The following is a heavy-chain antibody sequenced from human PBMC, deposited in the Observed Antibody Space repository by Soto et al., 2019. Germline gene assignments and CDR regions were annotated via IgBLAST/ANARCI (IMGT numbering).Heavy chain of an antibody. CDR1: GFIFNTYD. Sequence: EVQLVESGGGLVQPGGSLRLSCEASGFIFNTYDMHWVRQSTGIGLEWVSGIGTLFDTYYTGSVRGRFTISRDNARSSFYLQMNNLRVDDTAVYYCARGRSNRFDSSPAPRFDPWGQGILVTVSS. D-gene: IGHD2-21*01. J-gene: IGHJ5*02. CDR2: IGTLFDT. V-gene: IGHV3-13*01. CDR3: ARGRSNRFDSSPAPRFDP.